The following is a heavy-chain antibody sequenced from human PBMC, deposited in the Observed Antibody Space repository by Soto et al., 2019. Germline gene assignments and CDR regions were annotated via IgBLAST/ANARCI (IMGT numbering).Heavy chain of an antibody. D-gene: IGHD2-21*02. J-gene: IGHJ4*02. CDR1: GNNLGHYC. Sequence: PXEFLETYCHACGNNLGHYCHAWVRQKTGGGLEWVGLIYPGDSDVRYSPSVQGQVTISVDGSTDTAFLQWNSLKASDSATYYCAKQREVTTAVGQMSFDAWGQETRVTVSS. V-gene: IGHV5-51*01. CDR3: AKQREVTTAVGQMSFDA. CDR2: IYPGDSDV.